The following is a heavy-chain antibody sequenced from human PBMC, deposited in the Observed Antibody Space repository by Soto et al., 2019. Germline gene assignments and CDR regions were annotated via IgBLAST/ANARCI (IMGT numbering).Heavy chain of an antibody. V-gene: IGHV4-4*02. J-gene: IGHJ4*02. D-gene: IGHD4-17*01. CDR3: ARTTVTTFYAKFDY. Sequence: PSGTLSLTCAVPSGSISSSNWWSWVRPPPGKGLEWIGEIYHSGSTNYNPSLKSRVTISVDKSKNQFSLKLSSVTAADTAVYYCARTTVTTFYAKFDYWGQGTLVTVSS. CDR2: IYHSGST. CDR1: SGSISSSNW.